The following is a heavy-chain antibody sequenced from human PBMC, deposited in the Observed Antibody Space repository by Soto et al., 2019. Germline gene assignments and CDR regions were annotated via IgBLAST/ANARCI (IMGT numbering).Heavy chain of an antibody. V-gene: IGHV1-3*01. J-gene: IGHJ4*02. Sequence: ASVKVSCKASGYTFSSYAMHWVRQAPGQRLEWMGWINAGYGNTKSSQKSQDGVTISRDTSASTAYMELTSLRSEDTAVYYCARDTGDGTFDFWGQGTLVTVSS. CDR3: ARDTGDGTFDF. CDR1: GYTFSSYA. CDR2: INAGYGNT. D-gene: IGHD7-27*01.